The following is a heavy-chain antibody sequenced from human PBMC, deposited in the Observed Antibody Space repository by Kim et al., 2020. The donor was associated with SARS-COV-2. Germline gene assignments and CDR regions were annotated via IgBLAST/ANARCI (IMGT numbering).Heavy chain of an antibody. V-gene: IGHV4-59*01. CDR1: GGSISNYY. CDR2: IYYSGST. J-gene: IGHJ5*02. CDR3: ARTGNAGWFDP. Sequence: SETLSLTCTVSGGSISNYYWSWIRQPPGKGLEWIGYIYYSGSTNYTPSLMSRVTISIDTSKNQFSLKLSSVTAADTAMYYCARTGNAGWFDPWGQGTLVT. D-gene: IGHD1-1*01.